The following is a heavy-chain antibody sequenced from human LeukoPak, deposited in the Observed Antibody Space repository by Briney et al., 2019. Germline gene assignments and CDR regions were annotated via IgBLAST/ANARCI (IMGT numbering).Heavy chain of an antibody. J-gene: IGHJ5*02. CDR1: GLTFSSYW. V-gene: IGHV3-7*01. CDR3: ARAPGECGFDA. CDR2: IKKDGSEK. Sequence: PGGSLTLSCAASGLTFSSYWMSWARHAPGKGRGWVDSIKKDGSEKYYVHCVNGRFTIYKDNAKNSLYLQMNSLRAEDTALYSCARAPGECGFDAWGQGTLVTVSS. D-gene: IGHD2-21*01.